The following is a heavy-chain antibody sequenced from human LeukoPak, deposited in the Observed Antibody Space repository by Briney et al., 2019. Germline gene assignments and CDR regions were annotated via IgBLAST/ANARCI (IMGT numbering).Heavy chain of an antibody. CDR3: ARDLWPNYYDSSGYFKSGDY. V-gene: IGHV4-61*05. CDR1: GGSISSSSYY. J-gene: IGHJ4*02. Sequence: SETLSLTCTVSGGSISSSSYYWGWIRQPPGKGLEWIGYISYSGSTNYSPSLKSRVTISVDTSKNQFSLKLSSVTAADTAVYYCARDLWPNYYDSSGYFKSGDYWGQGTLVTVSS. D-gene: IGHD3-22*01. CDR2: ISYSGST.